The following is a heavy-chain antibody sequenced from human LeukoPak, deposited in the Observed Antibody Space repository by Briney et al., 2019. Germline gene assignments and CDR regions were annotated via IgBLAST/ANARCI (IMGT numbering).Heavy chain of an antibody. CDR3: ARKSGYTYGFDY. CDR1: GYTFNSYG. V-gene: IGHV1-18*01. J-gene: IGHJ4*02. CDR2: ISAYNGNT. D-gene: IGHD5-18*01. Sequence: ASVKVSCKASGYTFNSYGFSWVRQAPGQGLEWMGWISAYNGNTNYAQKLQGRVTMTTDTSTTTAYMELGSLSSDDTAVYYCARKSGYTYGFDYWGQGALVTVSS.